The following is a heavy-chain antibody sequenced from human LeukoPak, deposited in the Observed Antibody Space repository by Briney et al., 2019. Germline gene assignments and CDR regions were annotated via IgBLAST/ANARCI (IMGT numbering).Heavy chain of an antibody. CDR3: AKLTST. CDR2: VSSSGGST. D-gene: IGHD4/OR15-4a*01. CDR1: GFTFSNSA. Sequence: GGSLGLSCAASGFTFSNSAMTWVRQAPGEGLEWVSTVSSSGGSTYYADCVKGRFTLSRDNSKNMLYLQMNSLRAEDTAVYYCAKLTSTWGQGTLVTVSS. V-gene: IGHV3-23*01. J-gene: IGHJ5*02.